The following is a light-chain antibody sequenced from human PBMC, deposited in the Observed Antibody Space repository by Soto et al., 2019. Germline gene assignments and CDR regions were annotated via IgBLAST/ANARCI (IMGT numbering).Light chain of an antibody. CDR1: SSDVGGYNY. CDR2: DVS. J-gene: IGLJ2*01. V-gene: IGLV2-14*03. CDR3: SSYASTSTPLV. Sequence: QSALTQPASVSGSPGQSITFSCTGTSSDVGGYNYVSWYQQHPGKAPKLMIYDVSRRPSGVSNRFSGSKSGNTASLTISGLQAEDEADYYCSSYASTSTPLVFGGGTKVTVL.